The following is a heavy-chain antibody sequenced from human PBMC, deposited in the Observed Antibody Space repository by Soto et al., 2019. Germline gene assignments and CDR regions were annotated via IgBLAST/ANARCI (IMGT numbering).Heavy chain of an antibody. CDR3: ARSGHADGMDV. D-gene: IGHD3-3*01. V-gene: IGHV1-8*01. CDR1: GYTFTRDD. Sequence: ASVKFFGRASGYTFTRDDINWVRQATGQGLEWMGWMNPNSGNTGYAQKFQGRVTMTRNTSISTAYMELSSLRSEDTAVYYCARSGHADGMDVWGQGTTVTVSS. CDR2: MNPNSGNT. J-gene: IGHJ6*02.